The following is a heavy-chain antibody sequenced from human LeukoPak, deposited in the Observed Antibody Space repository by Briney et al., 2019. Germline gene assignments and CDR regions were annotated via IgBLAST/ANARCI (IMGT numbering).Heavy chain of an antibody. Sequence: GGSLRPSCAASRFTFSNYAMHWVRQAPGKGLEWVAAIAYDGSDTYYADSVKGRFTISRDNYQNTLFLQMNSLRREDTGVYYCARDRATVVDYWGQGTLVTVSS. D-gene: IGHD4-23*01. V-gene: IGHV3-30-3*01. J-gene: IGHJ4*02. CDR1: RFTFSNYA. CDR3: ARDRATVVDY. CDR2: IAYDGSDT.